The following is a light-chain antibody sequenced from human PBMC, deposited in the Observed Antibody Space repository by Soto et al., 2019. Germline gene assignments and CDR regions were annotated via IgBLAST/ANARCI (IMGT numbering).Light chain of an antibody. V-gene: IGKV1-5*01. CDR1: QSISMF. Sequence: DIQMTQSPSTLSASVGDRVTITCRASQSISMFLAWYQQKPGKAPKLLIYDASNSESGVPSRFSGSGSGTEFSLTISNLQPDDFATYYCQLYKSYPWTFGQGTKEEIK. J-gene: IGKJ1*01. CDR2: DAS. CDR3: QLYKSYPWT.